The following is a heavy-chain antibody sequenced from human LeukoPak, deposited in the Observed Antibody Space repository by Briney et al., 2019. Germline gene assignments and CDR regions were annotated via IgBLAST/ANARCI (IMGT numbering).Heavy chain of an antibody. CDR2: INFDGSTT. D-gene: IGHD4-17*01. CDR3: VRDRLSNDYAHNCFDS. V-gene: IGHV3-74*01. Sequence: PGGSLRLSCAASGFTFNNHWIHWVRQAPGKGLVWVSHINFDGSTTTYADSVKGRFTISRDNANNTLFLYMNSLRAEDTAVYYCVRDRLSNDYAHNCFDSWGQGTLVTVSS. J-gene: IGHJ5*01. CDR1: GFTFNNHW.